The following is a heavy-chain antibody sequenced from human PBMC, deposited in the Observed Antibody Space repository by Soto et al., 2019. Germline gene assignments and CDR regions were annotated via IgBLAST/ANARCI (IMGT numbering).Heavy chain of an antibody. D-gene: IGHD5-12*01. Sequence: SETLSLTCTVSGASVSSGDYYWTWIRQPPGKDLEWIGYIYSSGNTNYDPSLRSRVTMSKDTSKNQFSLRLSSVTAADTAVYYCARGYSGYDHWGQGTLVTVSS. CDR3: ARGYSGYDH. CDR2: IYSSGNT. V-gene: IGHV4-30-4*01. J-gene: IGHJ5*02. CDR1: GASVSSGDYY.